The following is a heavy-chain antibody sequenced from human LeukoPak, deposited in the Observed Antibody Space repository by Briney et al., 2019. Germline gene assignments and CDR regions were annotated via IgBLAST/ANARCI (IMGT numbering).Heavy chain of an antibody. CDR1: GFTFSSYA. V-gene: IGHV3-30-3*01. D-gene: IGHD6-13*01. CDR3: ARAGGIAAAGTLFAT. J-gene: IGHJ4*02. Sequence: PGGSLRLSCAASGFTFSSYAMHWVRQAPGKGLEWVAVISYDGSNKYYADSVKGRFTISRDNSKNTLYLQMNSLRAEDTAVYYCARAGGIAAAGTLFATWGQGTLVTVSS. CDR2: ISYDGSNK.